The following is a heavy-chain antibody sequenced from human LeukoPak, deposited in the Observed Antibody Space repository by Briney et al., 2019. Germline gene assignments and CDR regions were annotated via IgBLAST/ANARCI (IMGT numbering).Heavy chain of an antibody. CDR1: GFTFSSSD. Sequence: GGSLRLSCAAPGFTFSSSDMNWVRQAPGKGLEWISYINSDSSIIYCADSVKGRFTISRDNAKSSLYLQTNSLRAEDTAVYYCARGMTTVAGSYAFDIWGQGTMVTVSS. CDR2: INSDSSII. D-gene: IGHD4-23*01. CDR3: ARGMTTVAGSYAFDI. V-gene: IGHV3-48*01. J-gene: IGHJ3*02.